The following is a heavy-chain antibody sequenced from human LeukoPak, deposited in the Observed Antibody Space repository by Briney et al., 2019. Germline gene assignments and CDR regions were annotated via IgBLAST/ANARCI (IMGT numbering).Heavy chain of an antibody. CDR3: ARGRYSSSHFDP. CDR2: MNPNSGNT. J-gene: IGHJ5*02. Sequence: ASVKVSCKASGYTFSSYDINWVRQPTGQGLEWIGWMNPNSGNTGYAHSFQGRVTMTWNTSISTSYMDLSSMRAEDSAVYYCARGRYSSSHFDPWGRETRDSVSS. CDR1: GYTFSSYD. V-gene: IGHV1-8*01. D-gene: IGHD6-6*01.